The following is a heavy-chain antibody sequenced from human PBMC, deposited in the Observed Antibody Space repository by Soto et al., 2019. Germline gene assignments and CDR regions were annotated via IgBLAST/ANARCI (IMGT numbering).Heavy chain of an antibody. Sequence: ASDTLSLTCAVSGGSISSGGYSWSWIRQPPGKGLEWIGYIYHSGSTYYNPSLKSRVTISVDRSKNQFSLKLSSVTAADTAVYYCARAKWGGYDFDYWGEGTLVTVYS. CDR1: GGSISSGGYS. D-gene: IGHD5-12*01. V-gene: IGHV4-30-2*01. CDR3: ARAKWGGYDFDY. CDR2: IYHSGST. J-gene: IGHJ4*02.